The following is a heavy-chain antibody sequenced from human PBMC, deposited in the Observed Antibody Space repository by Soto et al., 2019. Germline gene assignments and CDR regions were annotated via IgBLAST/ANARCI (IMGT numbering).Heavy chain of an antibody. V-gene: IGHV3-23*01. CDR1: GFTFSSYA. Sequence: GGSLRLSCAASGFTFSSYAMSWVHQAPGKGLEWVSAISGSGGSTYYADSVKGRFTISRDNSKNTLYLQMNSLRAEDTAVYYCAKDVMSHHRTAMVYYYYMDVWGKGTTVTVSS. D-gene: IGHD5-18*01. CDR2: ISGSGGST. J-gene: IGHJ6*03. CDR3: AKDVMSHHRTAMVYYYYMDV.